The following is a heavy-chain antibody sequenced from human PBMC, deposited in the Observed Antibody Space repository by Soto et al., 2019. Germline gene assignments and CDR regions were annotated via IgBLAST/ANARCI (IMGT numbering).Heavy chain of an antibody. CDR3: GKISIYCTGGPCQHSYDRDV. D-gene: IGHD2-8*02. Sequence: GGSLRLSCTVSGFPFSWYGMQWVRQAPGKGLEWLALIWNDGSIEHYADSVKGRFTISRDNSKNTLYLQMDSLRAEDSAVFYCGKISIYCTGGPCQHSYDRDVWGPGTTVTVPS. CDR1: GFPFSWYG. CDR2: IWNDGSIE. J-gene: IGHJ6*02. V-gene: IGHV3-33*06.